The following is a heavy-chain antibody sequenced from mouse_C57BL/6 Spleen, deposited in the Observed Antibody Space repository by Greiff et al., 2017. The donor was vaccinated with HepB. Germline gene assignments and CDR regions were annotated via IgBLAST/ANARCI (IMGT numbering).Heavy chain of an antibody. CDR2: IWSGGST. V-gene: IGHV2-2*01. J-gene: IGHJ4*01. Sequence: VKLQESGPGLVQPSQSLSITCTVSGFSLTSYGVHWVRQSPGKGLEWLGVIWSGGSTDYNAAFISRLSISKDNSKSQVFFKMNSLQADDTAIYYCARKGGNYVSLAMDYWGQGTSVTVSS. CDR1: GFSLTSYG. CDR3: ARKGGNYVSLAMDY. D-gene: IGHD2-1*01.